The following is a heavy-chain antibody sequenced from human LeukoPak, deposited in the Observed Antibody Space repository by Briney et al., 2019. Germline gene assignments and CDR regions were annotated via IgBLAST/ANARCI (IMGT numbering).Heavy chain of an antibody. CDR3: TRTLYSVGEGYNFGFDY. CDR2: INPTGGST. V-gene: IGHV1-46*01. D-gene: IGHD5-24*01. J-gene: IGHJ4*02. CDR1: GYSFTTHY. Sequence: ASVKVSCKASGYSFTTHYMYWVRQAPGQGLEWVGIINPTGGSTNYAQKFQGRVTMTRDTSTSTVYLDLSSLRSEDTAVYYCTRTLYSVGEGYNFGFDYWGQGALVTV.